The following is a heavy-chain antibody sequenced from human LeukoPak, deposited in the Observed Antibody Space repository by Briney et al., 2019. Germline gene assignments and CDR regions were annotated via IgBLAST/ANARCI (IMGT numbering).Heavy chain of an antibody. J-gene: IGHJ4*02. Sequence: GGSLGLSCEASGFTFSSYWMTWVRQAPGKGLEWVANIKQDGSERDYVDSVKGRFTISRDNAKNSLYLQMNSLRAEDTAVYYCARSGVAIALWGDYWGQGVLVTVSS. CDR1: GFTFSSYW. CDR2: IKQDGSER. CDR3: ARSGVAIALWGDY. D-gene: IGHD3-3*01. V-gene: IGHV3-7*01.